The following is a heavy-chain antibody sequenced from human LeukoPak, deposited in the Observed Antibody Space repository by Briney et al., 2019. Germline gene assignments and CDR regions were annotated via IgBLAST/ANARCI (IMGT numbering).Heavy chain of an antibody. CDR1: GFTVSSNY. Sequence: GGSLRLSCAASGFTVSSNYMSWVRQAPGKGLEWVSVIYSGGSTYYADSEKGRFTISRDNSKNTLYLQMNSLRAEDTAVYYCAREKARPELNFDYWGQGTLVTVSS. J-gene: IGHJ4*02. CDR3: AREKARPELNFDY. CDR2: IYSGGST. V-gene: IGHV3-53*05. D-gene: IGHD5-12*01.